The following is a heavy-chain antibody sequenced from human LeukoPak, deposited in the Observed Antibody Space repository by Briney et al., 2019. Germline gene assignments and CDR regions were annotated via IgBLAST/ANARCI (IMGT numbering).Heavy chain of an antibody. CDR3: ARRYFDL. V-gene: IGHV3-7*01. J-gene: IGHJ2*01. CDR1: GFTFQNYA. Sequence: GGSLRLSCAASGFTFQNYAMSWVRQAPGKGLEWVANIKQDGNEKYYVDSVKGRFTISRDNAKNSLYLQMNSLRAEDTAVYYCARRYFDLWGRGTLVTASS. CDR2: IKQDGNEK.